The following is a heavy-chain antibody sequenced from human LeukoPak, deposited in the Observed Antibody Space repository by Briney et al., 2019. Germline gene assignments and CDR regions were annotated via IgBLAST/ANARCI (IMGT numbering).Heavy chain of an antibody. D-gene: IGHD2-15*01. J-gene: IGHJ4*02. Sequence: KPGGSLTLSCAASGFTFSDYYMIWIRQATGKGLEWVSYIISSSSYTNYADSVKGRFNISRDNAKNSLYLQMNSLRAEDTAVYYCARILGYCSGGSCYSAMAFDYWGQGTLVTVSS. CDR2: IISSSSYT. CDR1: GFTFSDYY. CDR3: ARILGYCSGGSCYSAMAFDY. V-gene: IGHV3-11*03.